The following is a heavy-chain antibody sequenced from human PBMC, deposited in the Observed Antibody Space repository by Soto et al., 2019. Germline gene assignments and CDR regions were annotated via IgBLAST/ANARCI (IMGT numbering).Heavy chain of an antibody. CDR2: INPSGGST. V-gene: IGHV1-46*01. J-gene: IGHJ6*02. CDR1: GYTFTSYY. D-gene: IGHD2-2*01. CDR3: ARGEDVVVPAIYYYYGMEV. Sequence: ASVKVSCKASGYTFTSYYMHWVRQAPGQGLEWMGIINPSGGSTSYAQKFQGRVTMTRDTSTSTVYMELSSLRSEDTAVYYCARGEDVVVPAIYYYYGMEVWGQGTTVTVSS.